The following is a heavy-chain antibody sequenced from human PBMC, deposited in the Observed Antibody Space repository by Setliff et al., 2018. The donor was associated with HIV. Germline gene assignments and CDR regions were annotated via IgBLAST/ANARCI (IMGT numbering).Heavy chain of an antibody. Sequence: PLETLSLTCTVSGGSISSYYWSWIRQPPGKGLEWIGYIYYSGSTNYNPSLKSRVTISVDTSKNQFSLKLTSVTAADTALYYCARLRGYFYGHGRYFDYWGQGTLVTVSS. CDR1: GGSISSYY. CDR2: IYYSGST. J-gene: IGHJ4*02. CDR3: ARLRGYFYGHGRYFDY. V-gene: IGHV4-59*01. D-gene: IGHD5-18*01.